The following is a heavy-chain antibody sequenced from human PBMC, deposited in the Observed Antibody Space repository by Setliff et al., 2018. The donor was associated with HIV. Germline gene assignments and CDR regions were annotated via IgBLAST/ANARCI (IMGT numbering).Heavy chain of an antibody. D-gene: IGHD3-3*01. Sequence: GASVKVSCKSSGYTFTAHHIHWVRQAPGQGPEWMGWIIPKSGETRYAEKFRGRVTMTRDTSLSTAYMELSWLTSDDTAVYYCARVVDRDYDFWSAYEYWGQGTMVTVSS. CDR1: GYTFTAHH. CDR2: IIPKSGET. CDR3: ARVVDRDYDFWSAYEY. J-gene: IGHJ4*02. V-gene: IGHV1-2*02.